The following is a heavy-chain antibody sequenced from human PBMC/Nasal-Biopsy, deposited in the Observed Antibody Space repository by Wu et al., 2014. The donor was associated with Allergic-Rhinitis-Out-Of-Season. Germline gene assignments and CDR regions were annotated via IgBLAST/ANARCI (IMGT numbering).Heavy chain of an antibody. V-gene: IGHV3-23*01. CDR3: ARGPGTGHYFDY. D-gene: IGHD3/OR15-3a*01. J-gene: IGHJ4*01. Sequence: LRLSCATSGFTFSSFAFSWVRQAPGKGLEWVSNVNNNGDSRYYADSVKGRFTISRDNSKNTLYLQMNSLRDEDTAVYYCARGPGTGHYFDYWGQGTLVTVSS. CDR2: VNNNGDSR. CDR1: GFTFSSFA.